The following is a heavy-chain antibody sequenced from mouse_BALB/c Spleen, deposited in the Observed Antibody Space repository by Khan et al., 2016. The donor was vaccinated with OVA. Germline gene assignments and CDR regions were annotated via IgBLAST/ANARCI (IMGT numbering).Heavy chain of an antibody. CDR2: ISYSGRT. V-gene: IGHV3-2*02. Sequence: VQLKPSVPFLFPPSPSLSLTCTFTGYSITSYYAWNWIRQFPGNKLEWMGYISYSGRTSYNPSLTSRISITRDTSKKQFFLQLNSVTTKDTATYYCAISLTITTVVATYFDYWGQGTTLTVSS. J-gene: IGHJ2*01. CDR1: GYSITSYYA. D-gene: IGHD1-1*01. CDR3: AISLTITTVVATYFDY.